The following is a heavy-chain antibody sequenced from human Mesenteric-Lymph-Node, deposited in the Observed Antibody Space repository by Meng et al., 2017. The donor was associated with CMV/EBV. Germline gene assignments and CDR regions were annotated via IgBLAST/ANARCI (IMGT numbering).Heavy chain of an antibody. Sequence: HQAWPRLDKTSPTPTVPCHNSGDSFSSNNAAWNWNRHSPWRGVEWLGRTYYRSKSYNDYAVSVKSRISVNLDTSKNQLSLHLNFVTPEDTAVYYCAYFGDLPPLWWGQGTLVTVSS. J-gene: IGHJ4*02. V-gene: IGHV6-1*01. D-gene: IGHD3-16*01. CDR3: AYFGDLPPLW. CDR1: GDSFSSNNAA. CDR2: TYYRSKSYN.